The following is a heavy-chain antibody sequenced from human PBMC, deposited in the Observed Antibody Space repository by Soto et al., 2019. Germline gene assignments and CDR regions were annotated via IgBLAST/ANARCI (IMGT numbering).Heavy chain of an antibody. CDR1: GGSMSEYF. Sequence: SETLSLTCSVSGGSMSEYFWSWIWQSPGKGLEWIGYIYYLGSTDYNPSLKSRVTISVDTSKRQFSLRLTSVTAADTAVYYCARDGYDGSGSPYPAYWGPGTQVTVSS. CDR3: ARDGYDGSGSPYPAY. CDR2: IYYLGST. V-gene: IGHV4-59*01. J-gene: IGHJ4*02. D-gene: IGHD3-10*01.